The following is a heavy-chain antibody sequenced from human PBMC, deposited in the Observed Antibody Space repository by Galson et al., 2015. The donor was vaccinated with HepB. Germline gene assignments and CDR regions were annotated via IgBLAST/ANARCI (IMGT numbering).Heavy chain of an antibody. Sequence: SLRLSCAASGFTFSNYAMNWVRQAPGKGLEWVSGISGSGGSTNYADSVKGRFTISRDNSKNTLYLQMNSLRAEDTAVYYCARPTYYYDTNYGRDVYYFDYWGQGTLVTVSS. CDR2: ISGSGGST. CDR3: ARPTYYYDTNYGRDVYYFDY. D-gene: IGHD3-22*01. V-gene: IGHV3-23*01. J-gene: IGHJ4*02. CDR1: GFTFSNYA.